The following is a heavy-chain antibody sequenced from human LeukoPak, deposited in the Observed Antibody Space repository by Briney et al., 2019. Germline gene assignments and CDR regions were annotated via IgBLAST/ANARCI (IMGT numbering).Heavy chain of an antibody. J-gene: IGHJ6*04. CDR2: IYYSGST. D-gene: IGHD3-10*01. V-gene: IGHV4-59*01. Sequence: PSETLSLTCTVSGGSISSYYWSWIRQPPGKGLEWIGYIYYSGSTNYNPSLKSRVTISVDTSKNQFSLKLSSATAADTAVYYCARTAPGYYGMDVWGKGTTVTVSS. CDR3: ARTAPGYYGMDV. CDR1: GGSISSYY.